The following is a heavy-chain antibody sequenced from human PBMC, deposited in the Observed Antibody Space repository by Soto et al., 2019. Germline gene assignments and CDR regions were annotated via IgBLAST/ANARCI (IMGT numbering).Heavy chain of an antibody. Sequence: QVQLVQSGAEVKKPGASVTVSCKTSGYTFSNYGINWVRQAPGQGLEWMGWISGYNGNTNYAQTVQGRVTMTTDTSTGTVYMELRSLKSDDTAIYYCSRFIMVGGWFDPNYYHGMDVSGQGTTVIVSS. J-gene: IGHJ6*02. CDR1: GYTFSNYG. D-gene: IGHD6-19*01. CDR2: ISGYNGNT. CDR3: SRFIMVGGWFDPNYYHGMDV. V-gene: IGHV1-18*01.